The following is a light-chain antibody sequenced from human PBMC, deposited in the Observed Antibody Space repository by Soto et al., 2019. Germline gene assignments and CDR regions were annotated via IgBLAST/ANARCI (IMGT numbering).Light chain of an antibody. V-gene: IGKV1-5*03. J-gene: IGKJ1*01. CDR1: QTISSW. CDR3: QQYHTLPWT. Sequence: DIQMTQSPSTLSGSVGDRVTITCRASQTISSWLAWYQQKPGKAPKLLIYKASTLKSGVPSRFSGSGSGTDFTLTISSLQAEDVAVYYCQQYHTLPWTFGQGTKVDIK. CDR2: KAS.